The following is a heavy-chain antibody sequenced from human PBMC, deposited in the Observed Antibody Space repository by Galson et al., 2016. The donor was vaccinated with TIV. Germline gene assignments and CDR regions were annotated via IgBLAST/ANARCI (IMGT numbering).Heavy chain of an antibody. CDR2: IIPMFGTT. D-gene: IGHD3-10*01. CDR1: GIIFNSYA. V-gene: IGHV1-69*13. CDR3: ARATNYYDNWFDP. Sequence: SVKVSCKASGIIFNSYAISWVRQAPGQGLEWMGGIIPMFGTTNYAQKFQGRVTITADASTSTAYMELSSLRSEDTAVYYCARATNYYDNWFDPWGQGTLVTVSS. J-gene: IGHJ5*02.